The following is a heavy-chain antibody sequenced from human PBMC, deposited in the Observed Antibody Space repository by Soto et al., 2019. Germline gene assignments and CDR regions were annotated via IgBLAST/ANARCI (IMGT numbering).Heavy chain of an antibody. J-gene: IGHJ5*02. CDR1: GFTFSNAL. V-gene: IGHV3-15*01. Sequence: GGSLRLSCAASGFTFSNALMTWVRQAPWKGLEWVGRIKSKSDGATTDYAAPVRGRFIISRDDSKNTLYLQMNSLKTEDTAVYYCTTGVTIFGVVIDPLGQGTLVTVSS. CDR3: TTGVTIFGVVIDP. CDR2: IKSKSDGATT. D-gene: IGHD3-3*01.